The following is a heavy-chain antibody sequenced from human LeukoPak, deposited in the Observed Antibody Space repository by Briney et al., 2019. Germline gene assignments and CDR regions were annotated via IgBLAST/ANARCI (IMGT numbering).Heavy chain of an antibody. J-gene: IGHJ4*02. CDR2: IRSKVYSYAT. CDR1: GFTFSGSA. V-gene: IGHV3-73*01. CDR3: TRGDITHFDY. D-gene: IGHD2-15*01. Sequence: GGSLRLSCAASGFTFSGSAMHWVRQASGKGLEWVGRIRSKVYSYATLYAASVKGRFTISRDDSRNTAYLQLNSLKTEDTAVYYCTRGDITHFDYWGQGNLVTVSS.